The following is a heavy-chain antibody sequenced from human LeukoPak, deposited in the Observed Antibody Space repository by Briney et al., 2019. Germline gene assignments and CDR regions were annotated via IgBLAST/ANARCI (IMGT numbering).Heavy chain of an antibody. D-gene: IGHD4/OR15-4a*01. CDR3: AKVGLWSWFHY. V-gene: IGHV3-23*01. CDR1: GFTFSSYA. Sequence: GGSLRLSCAASGFTFSSYAMSWVGQAPGKGLEWVSAISGSGGSTYYADSVKGRFTISRDNSKNTLYLQMNSLRAEDTAVYNCAKVGLWSWFHYWGQGTLVTVSS. CDR2: ISGSGGST. J-gene: IGHJ4*02.